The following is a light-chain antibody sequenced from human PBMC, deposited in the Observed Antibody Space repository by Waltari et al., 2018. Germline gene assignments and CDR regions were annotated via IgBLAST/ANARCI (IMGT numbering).Light chain of an antibody. CDR1: SLDVGGYEF. V-gene: IGLV2-14*01. CDR3: TSYTSRHTLV. J-gene: IGLJ1*01. Sequence: QSALTQPASVSGSPGQSITISCTGSSLDVGGYEFVSWYRQHPGKAPKVVIFDVNNRPSGVSDRVSGSKSGNTASLTISGLQAEDEGDYYCTSYTSRHTLVFGGGTKVTVL. CDR2: DVN.